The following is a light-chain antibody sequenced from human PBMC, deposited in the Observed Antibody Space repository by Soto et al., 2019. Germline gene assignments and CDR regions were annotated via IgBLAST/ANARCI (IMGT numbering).Light chain of an antibody. Sequence: QSVLTQPPSVSGAPGQRVTISCTGGSPTIGAGYDVHWYQQLPGTAPKLLIYGNSNRPSGVPDRFSGSKSGTSASLAITGLQAEDEADYYCQSYDSSLSGSVFGGGTKLTVL. CDR2: GNS. V-gene: IGLV1-40*01. CDR1: SPTIGAGYD. CDR3: QSYDSSLSGSV. J-gene: IGLJ3*02.